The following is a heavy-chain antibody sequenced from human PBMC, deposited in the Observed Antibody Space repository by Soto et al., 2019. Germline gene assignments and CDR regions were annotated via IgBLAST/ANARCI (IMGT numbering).Heavy chain of an antibody. CDR1: GYTFTIYD. J-gene: IGHJ4*02. CDR2: MNPNSGNT. V-gene: IGHV1-8*01. Sequence: GSAVKVSCKACGYTFTIYDINWVLQATGEGLEWLGWMNPNSGNTGYAQKFQGRVTMTRNTSINTAYMELSSLRSEDTAVYYCARGYLRFTSGRYPPGYWGQGTLLTVSS. CDR3: ARGYLRFTSGRYPPGY. D-gene: IGHD6-19*01.